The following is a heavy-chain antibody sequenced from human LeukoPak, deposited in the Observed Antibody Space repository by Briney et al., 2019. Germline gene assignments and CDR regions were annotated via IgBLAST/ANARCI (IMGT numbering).Heavy chain of an antibody. CDR2: INGDGSTV. Sequence: QAGGSLRLSCSASGFVFSDYYMHWVRQAPGKGLVWVSHINGDGSTVNYADSVKGRFTISRDNAKNTLYLQMSSLRVEDTALYYCGRGKSPAAVDDWGQGTLVTVPS. D-gene: IGHD2-2*01. CDR3: GRGKSPAAVDD. CDR1: GFVFSDYY. V-gene: IGHV3-74*01. J-gene: IGHJ4*02.